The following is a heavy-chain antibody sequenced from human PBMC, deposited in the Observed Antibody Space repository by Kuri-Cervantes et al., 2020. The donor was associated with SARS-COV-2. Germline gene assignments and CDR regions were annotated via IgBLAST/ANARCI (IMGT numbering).Heavy chain of an antibody. J-gene: IGHJ6*03. D-gene: IGHD2-2*01. CDR1: GYTFTGYY. CDR2: INPNSGGT. CDR3: ARGYCSSTSRHYYYYYMDV. Sequence: ASVKVSCKASGYTFTGYYMHWVRQAPGQGLEWMGWINPNSGGTNYAQKFQGRVTMTRDTSISTAYMELSRLGSDDTAVYYCARGYCSSTSRHYYYYYMDVWGKGTTVTVSS. V-gene: IGHV1-2*02.